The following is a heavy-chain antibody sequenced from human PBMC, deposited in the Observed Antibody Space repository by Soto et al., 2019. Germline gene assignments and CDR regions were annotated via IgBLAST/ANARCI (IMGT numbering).Heavy chain of an antibody. CDR1: GGSISSGGYS. Sequence: QLQLQESGSGLVKPSQTLSLTCAVSGGSISSGGYSWSWLRQPPGKGLEWIGYIFHSGSTYYNPSLKGRATIPVDGSKNHFSLELSSVTAADTAVYYCAREGGSGSADWYFNVWGRGTLVTVSS. V-gene: IGHV4-30-2*01. D-gene: IGHD1-26*01. CDR3: AREGGSGSADWYFNV. J-gene: IGHJ2*01. CDR2: IFHSGST.